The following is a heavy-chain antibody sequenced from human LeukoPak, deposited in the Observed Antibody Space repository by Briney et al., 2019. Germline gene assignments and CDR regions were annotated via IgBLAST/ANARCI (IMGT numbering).Heavy chain of an antibody. CDR2: IRYDGSNK. V-gene: IGHV3-30*02. CDR3: AKTITIFPNTENWFDP. Sequence: PGGSLRLSCAASGSTFSSYGMHWVRQAPGKGLEWVAFIRYDGSNKYYADSVKGRFTISRDNSKNTLYLQMNSLRAEDTAVYYCAKTITIFPNTENWFDPWGQGTLVTVSS. D-gene: IGHD3-3*01. CDR1: GSTFSSYG. J-gene: IGHJ5*02.